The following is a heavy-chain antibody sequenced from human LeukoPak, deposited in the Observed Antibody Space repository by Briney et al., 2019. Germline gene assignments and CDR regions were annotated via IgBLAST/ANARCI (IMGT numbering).Heavy chain of an antibody. CDR2: ISGSGGST. D-gene: IGHD3-22*01. J-gene: IGHJ3*02. CDR1: GFTFSSYA. Sequence: HSGGSLRLSCAASGFTFSSYAMSWVRQAPGKGLEWVSAISGSGGSTYYADSVKGRFTISRDNSKNTLYLQMNSLRAEDTAVYYCAKGEITMIVVVIPSAFDIWGQGTMVTVSS. V-gene: IGHV3-23*01. CDR3: AKGEITMIVVVIPSAFDI.